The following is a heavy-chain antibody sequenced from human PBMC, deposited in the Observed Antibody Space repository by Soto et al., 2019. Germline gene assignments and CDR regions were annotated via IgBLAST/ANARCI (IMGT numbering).Heavy chain of an antibody. J-gene: IGHJ4*02. CDR2: IIGSGGDS. D-gene: IGHD1-26*01. Sequence: GGSLRLSCAATGFTLRTNGMSWFRQAPGKGLEWVSSIIGSGGDSYYAYSLKSRFTSSRDNSKNTQYLQLNSRGAEDSALYYCAGHRGFYYLGQGTLVTVSS. V-gene: IGHV3-23*01. CDR3: AGHRGFYY. CDR1: GFTLRTNG.